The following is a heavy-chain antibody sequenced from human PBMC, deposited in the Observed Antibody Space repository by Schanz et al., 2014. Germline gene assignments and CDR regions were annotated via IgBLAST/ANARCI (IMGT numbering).Heavy chain of an antibody. CDR2: ISHSGGSK. CDR3: ASGVHVSSLQKGLQF. J-gene: IGHJ1*01. CDR1: GFTFSTYA. D-gene: IGHD3-3*01. V-gene: IGHV3-23*01. Sequence: DVQLLESGGGLVQPGGSLRLSCAASGFTFSTYAMTWVRQAPGKGLEWVSSISHSGGSKYYADSVKGRVTISRDNAKNSVSLQMRRLRVEDTAVYYCASGVHVSSLQKGLQFWGRGTLXIVSS.